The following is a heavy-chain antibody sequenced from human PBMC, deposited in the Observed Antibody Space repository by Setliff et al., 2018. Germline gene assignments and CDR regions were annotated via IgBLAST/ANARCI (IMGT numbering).Heavy chain of an antibody. Sequence: SETLSLTCAVSGFSISSGYYWGWIRQPPGKGLEWIVNIHHSGKAYYNPSLKSRVTMSVDTSKNHVSLKLRSVTAADTAVYYCATDGPVLNGDYISWGQGTLVTVSS. J-gene: IGHJ5*02. CDR2: IHHSGKA. CDR1: GFSISSGYY. V-gene: IGHV4-38-2*02. CDR3: ATDGPVLNGDYIS. D-gene: IGHD3-10*01.